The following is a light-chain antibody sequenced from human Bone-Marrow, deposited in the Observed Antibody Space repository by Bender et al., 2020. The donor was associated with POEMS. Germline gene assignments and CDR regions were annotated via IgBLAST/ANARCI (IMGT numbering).Light chain of an antibody. CDR3: CSYAGIYSWV. Sequence: QSALTQPPSASGSPGQSVTISCTGTRRDVGGYNYVSWYQQHPGKAPTLMIYDVNKRPSGVTDRFSGSKSGNTASLTISGLQAEDEADYYCCSYAGIYSWVFGGGTKLTVL. J-gene: IGLJ3*02. V-gene: IGLV2-11*01. CDR2: DVN. CDR1: RRDVGGYNY.